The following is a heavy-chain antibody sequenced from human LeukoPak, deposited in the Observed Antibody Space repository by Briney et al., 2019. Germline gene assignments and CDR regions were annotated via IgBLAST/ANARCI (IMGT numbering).Heavy chain of an antibody. J-gene: IGHJ4*02. D-gene: IGHD6-6*01. CDR3: VKDRSIAAPNNDSFDS. V-gene: IGHV3-64D*06. Sequence: GGSLRLSCSASGFTFNRFYLHWFRQAQGRGLEFFSHIGSNGATTYYADSVKGRFTISRDNSKNTLYLQMSSLRADDTAVYYCVKDRSIAAPNNDSFDSWGQGALVTVSS. CDR1: GFTFNRFY. CDR2: IGSNGATT.